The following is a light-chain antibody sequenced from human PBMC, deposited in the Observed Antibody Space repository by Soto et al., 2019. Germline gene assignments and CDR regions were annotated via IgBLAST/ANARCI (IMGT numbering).Light chain of an antibody. Sequence: QSALTQPASVSGSPGQSITISCTGTSNDIGGYNYVSWYQQHPGKPPKLMIYEVSDRPSGVSSRFSGSKSGDTASLTISGLQAEDEADYYCSSYTTINIGVVFGGGTKLTVL. J-gene: IGLJ2*01. V-gene: IGLV2-14*01. CDR3: SSYTTINIGVV. CDR2: EVS. CDR1: SNDIGGYNY.